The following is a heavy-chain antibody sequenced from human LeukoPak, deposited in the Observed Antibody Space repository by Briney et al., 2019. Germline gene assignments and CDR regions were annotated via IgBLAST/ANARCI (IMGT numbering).Heavy chain of an antibody. CDR3: ARDREEYYYYGMDV. Sequence: SVKVSCKASGGTFSSYAINWVRQAPGQGLEWMGGIIPIFGTANYAQKFQGRVTITADESTSTVYMELSSLRSEDTAVYYCARDREEYYYYGMDVWGQGTTVTVSS. CDR1: GGTFSSYA. J-gene: IGHJ6*02. V-gene: IGHV1-69*13. CDR2: IIPIFGTA.